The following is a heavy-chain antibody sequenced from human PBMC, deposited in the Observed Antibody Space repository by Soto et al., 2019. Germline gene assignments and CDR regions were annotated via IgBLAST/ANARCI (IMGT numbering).Heavy chain of an antibody. CDR1: GYTFTGYY. Sequence: ASVKVSCKASGYTFTGYYMHWVRQAPGQGLEWMGWINPNSGGTNYAQKFQGWVTMTRDTSISTAYMELSRLRSDDTAVYHCARATNYLRYFDWLLPDYPHYYFDYWGQGTLVTVSS. D-gene: IGHD3-9*01. CDR3: ARATNYLRYFDWLLPDYPHYYFDY. J-gene: IGHJ4*02. CDR2: INPNSGGT. V-gene: IGHV1-2*04.